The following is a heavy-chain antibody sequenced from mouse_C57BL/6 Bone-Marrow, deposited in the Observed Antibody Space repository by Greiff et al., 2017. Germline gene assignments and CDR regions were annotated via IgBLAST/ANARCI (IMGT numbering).Heavy chain of an antibody. Sequence: VKLVESGPGLVAPSQSLSITCTVSGFSLTSYGVSWVRQPPGKGLEWLGVIWGDGSTNYHSALISRLSISKDNSKSQVFLKLNSLHTDDTATYYCAKPLMFSHYYAMDYWGQGTSVTVSS. CDR1: GFSLTSYG. V-gene: IGHV2-3*01. J-gene: IGHJ4*01. D-gene: IGHD2-3*01. CDR2: IWGDGST. CDR3: AKPLMFSHYYAMDY.